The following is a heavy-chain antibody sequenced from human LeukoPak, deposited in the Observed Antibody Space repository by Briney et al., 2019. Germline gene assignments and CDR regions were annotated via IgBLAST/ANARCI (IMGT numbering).Heavy chain of an antibody. CDR1: GFTFSSYS. J-gene: IGHJ1*01. V-gene: IGHV3-48*01. Sequence: GGSLRLFCAASGFTFSSYSMNWVRQAPGKGLEWVSYISSSSSTIYYADSVKGRFTISRDNAKSSLYLQMNSLRAEDTAVYYCARAGITTTGPLFQHWGQGTLVTVSS. D-gene: IGHD6-13*01. CDR2: ISSSSSTI. CDR3: ARAGITTTGPLFQH.